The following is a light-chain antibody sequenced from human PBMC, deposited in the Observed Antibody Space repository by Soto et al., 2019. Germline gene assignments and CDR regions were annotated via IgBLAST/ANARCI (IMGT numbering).Light chain of an antibody. J-gene: IGKJ1*01. CDR1: QSVSSSY. V-gene: IGKV3-20*01. Sequence: EIVLTQSPGTLSLSPGERATLSCRASQSVSSSYLAWYQQKPGQAPRLLIYGASSRATGIPARFSGSGSGTDFTLTISRLETEDFAVYYCQQYGSSSWTFGQGTKVEIK. CDR3: QQYGSSSWT. CDR2: GAS.